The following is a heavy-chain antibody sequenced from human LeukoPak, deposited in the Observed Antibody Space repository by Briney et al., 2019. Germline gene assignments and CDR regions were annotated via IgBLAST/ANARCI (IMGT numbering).Heavy chain of an antibody. CDR1: GGSISSSPYY. D-gene: IGHD3-16*02. V-gene: IGHV4-61*01. J-gene: IGHJ4*02. Sequence: SETLSLTCTVSGGSISSSPYYWTWIRQPPGKGLEWIANVYYSGTTNIHPSLKSRLIVSLDMSKNKFSLNLTSVTAADTAVYYCARSIYNDQGTFDYWGQGAPVTVSS. CDR3: ARSIYNDQGTFDY. CDR2: VYYSGTT.